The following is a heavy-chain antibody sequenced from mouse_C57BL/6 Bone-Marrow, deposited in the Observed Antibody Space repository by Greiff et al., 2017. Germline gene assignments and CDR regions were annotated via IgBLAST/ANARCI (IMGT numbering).Heavy chain of an antibody. V-gene: IGHV1-82*01. Sequence: VQLQQSGPELVKPGASVKISCKASGYAFSSSWMNWVKQRPGKGLEWIGRIYPGDGDTNYNGKFKGKATLTADNSSSTAYMQLSSLTSEDSAVYFCARSSIYYYGSSRIRYAMDYWGQGTSVTVSS. CDR3: ARSSIYYYGSSRIRYAMDY. D-gene: IGHD1-1*01. CDR2: IYPGDGDT. J-gene: IGHJ4*01. CDR1: GYAFSSSW.